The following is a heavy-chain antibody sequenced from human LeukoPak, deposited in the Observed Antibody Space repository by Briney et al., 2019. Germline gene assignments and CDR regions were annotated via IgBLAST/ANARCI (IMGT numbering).Heavy chain of an antibody. CDR3: ARVGYSYGWSYGYYGIDV. CDR1: GFTFSSYG. CDR2: IWYDGSNK. V-gene: IGHV3-33*01. D-gene: IGHD5-18*01. Sequence: PGRSLRLSCAASGFTFSSYGMHWVRQAPGKGLEWVAVIWYDGSNKYYADSVKGRFTISRDNSKNTLYLQMNSLRAEDTAVYYCARVGYSYGWSYGYYGIDVWGQGTTVTVSS. J-gene: IGHJ6*02.